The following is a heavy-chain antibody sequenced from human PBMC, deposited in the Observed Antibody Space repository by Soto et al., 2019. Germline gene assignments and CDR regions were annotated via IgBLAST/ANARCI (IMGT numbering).Heavy chain of an antibody. CDR3: ARYIPGVSYYGMDV. Sequence: EVQLLESGGGLVQPGGSLRLSCAASGFTFSSYAMKWVRQAPGKGLEWVSLIGESGTATYYADSVKGRFTISRDNSGNTLFLEMYSLRAEDTAVYYCARYIPGVSYYGMDVWGQGTTVTVSS. CDR1: GFTFSSYA. CDR2: IGESGTAT. D-gene: IGHD2-2*01. J-gene: IGHJ6*02. V-gene: IGHV3-23*01.